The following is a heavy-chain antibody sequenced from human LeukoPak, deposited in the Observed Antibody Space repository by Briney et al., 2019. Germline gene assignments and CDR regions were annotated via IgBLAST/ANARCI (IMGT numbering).Heavy chain of an antibody. V-gene: IGHV3-11*04. CDR1: GFTFSDYY. D-gene: IGHD3-3*01. CDR2: ISGSSSTV. Sequence: GGSLRLSCAASGFTFSDYYMSWIRQAPGKGLEWVSYISGSSSTVYYADSVKGRFTISRDNAKSSLYLQMNSLRAEDTAVYYCARDSDTIFGVVPNFDYWGQGTLVTVSP. J-gene: IGHJ4*02. CDR3: ARDSDTIFGVVPNFDY.